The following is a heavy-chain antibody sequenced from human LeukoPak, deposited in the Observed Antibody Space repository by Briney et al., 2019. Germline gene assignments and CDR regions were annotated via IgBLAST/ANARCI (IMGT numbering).Heavy chain of an antibody. CDR1: GGTFSSYA. V-gene: IGHV1-69*04. Sequence: SVKVSCKASGGTFSSYAISWVRQAPGQGLEWMGRITPILGIANYAQKFQGRVTITADKSTSTAYMELSSLRSEDTAVYYCARYHSSGFDPWGQGTLVTVSS. CDR3: ARYHSSGFDP. J-gene: IGHJ5*02. CDR2: ITPILGIA. D-gene: IGHD6-19*01.